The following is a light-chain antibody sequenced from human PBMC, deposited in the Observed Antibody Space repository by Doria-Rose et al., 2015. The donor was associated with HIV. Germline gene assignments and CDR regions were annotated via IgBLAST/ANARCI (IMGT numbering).Light chain of an antibody. CDR1: QSFSSTY. J-gene: IGKJ1*01. CDR3: HQYGASWT. V-gene: IGKV3-20*01. CDR2: DGS. Sequence: TQSPGTLSLSPGERATLSCRASQSFSSTYLAWYQQKPGQAPSLLTYDGSTRATGIPDRFSASGSGTDFTLTVNRLEPDDFALYYCHQYGASWTFGQGAKVEI.